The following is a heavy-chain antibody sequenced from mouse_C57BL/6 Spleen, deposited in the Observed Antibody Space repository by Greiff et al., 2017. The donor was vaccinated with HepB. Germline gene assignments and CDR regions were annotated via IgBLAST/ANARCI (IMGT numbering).Heavy chain of an antibody. V-gene: IGHV1-54*01. D-gene: IGHD2-2*01. CDR3: ARRGGYGDAMDY. J-gene: IGHJ4*01. Sequence: QVQLQQSGAELVRPGTSVKVSCKASGYAFTNYLIEWVKQRPGQGLEWIGVINPGSGGTNYNEKFKGKATLTADKSSSTAYMQLSSLTSEDSAVYFCARRGGYGDAMDYWGQGTSVTVSS. CDR2: INPGSGGT. CDR1: GYAFTNYL.